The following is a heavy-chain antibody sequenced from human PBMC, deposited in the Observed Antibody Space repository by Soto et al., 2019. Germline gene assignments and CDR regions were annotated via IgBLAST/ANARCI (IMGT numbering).Heavy chain of an antibody. Sequence: GGSLRLSCAASGFTFSSYAMHWVRQAPGKGLEWVAVISYDGSNKYYADSVKGRFTISRDNSKNTLYLQMNSLRAEDTALYYCARAVCDSSGWNDAFDIWGQGTMVTVSS. J-gene: IGHJ3*02. CDR3: ARAVCDSSGWNDAFDI. V-gene: IGHV3-30*04. D-gene: IGHD3-22*01. CDR2: ISYDGSNK. CDR1: GFTFSSYA.